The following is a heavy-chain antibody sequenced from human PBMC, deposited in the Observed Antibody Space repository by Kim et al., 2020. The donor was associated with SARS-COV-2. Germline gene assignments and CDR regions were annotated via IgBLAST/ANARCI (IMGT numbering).Heavy chain of an antibody. J-gene: IGHJ4*02. D-gene: IGHD2-15*01. CDR3: ARPFSPGHRSPVTDY. CDR1: GGSISSSSYY. Sequence: SETLSLTCTVSGGSISSSSYYWGWIRQPPGKGLEWIGSIYYSGSTYYNPSLKSRVTISVDTSKNQFSLKLSSVTAADTAVYYCARPFSPGHRSPVTDYWGQGTLVTVSS. CDR2: IYYSGST. V-gene: IGHV4-39*01.